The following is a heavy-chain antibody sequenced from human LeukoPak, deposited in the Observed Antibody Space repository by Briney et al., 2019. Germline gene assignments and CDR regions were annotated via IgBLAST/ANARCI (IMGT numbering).Heavy chain of an antibody. CDR2: MYYSGSS. D-gene: IGHD6-13*01. Sequence: SETLSLTCTVSGGSIRGYYWSWIWQPPGKGLEWIAHMYYSGSSKYNPYLKSRATISRDTSKNQFSLKLTSVTVADTAVYFCAREGVAAAGAFDNWGQGTLVTVSA. CDR3: AREGVAAAGAFDN. CDR1: GGSIRGYY. J-gene: IGHJ4*02. V-gene: IGHV4-59*01.